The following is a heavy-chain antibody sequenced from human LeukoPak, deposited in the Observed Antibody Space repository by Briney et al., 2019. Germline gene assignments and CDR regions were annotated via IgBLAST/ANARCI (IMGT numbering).Heavy chain of an antibody. V-gene: IGHV3-21*01. Sequence: GGSLRLSCAASGFTFSTYSMNWVRQAPGKGLEWVSSISSSSSYIYYADSVKGRFTISRDNAKNSLYLQMNSLRAEDTAVYYCASFLDPVPAAIWWFDPWGQGTLVTVSS. D-gene: IGHD2-2*01. J-gene: IGHJ5*02. CDR2: ISSSSSYI. CDR3: ASFLDPVPAAIWWFDP. CDR1: GFTFSTYS.